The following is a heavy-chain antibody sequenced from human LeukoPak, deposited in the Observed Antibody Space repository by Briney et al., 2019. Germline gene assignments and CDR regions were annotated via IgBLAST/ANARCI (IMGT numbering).Heavy chain of an antibody. Sequence: PGGSLRLSCAASGFTFSDYYMSWIRQAPGKGLEWVSHISSSGSTMYYADSVKGRFTISRDNARNSLFLQMNSLRAEDTAVYYCAKDRCSNGIGCYYYYMDVWGKGTTVTISS. CDR3: AKDRCSNGIGCYYYYMDV. D-gene: IGHD2-8*01. V-gene: IGHV3-11*04. CDR2: ISSSGSTM. CDR1: GFTFSDYY. J-gene: IGHJ6*03.